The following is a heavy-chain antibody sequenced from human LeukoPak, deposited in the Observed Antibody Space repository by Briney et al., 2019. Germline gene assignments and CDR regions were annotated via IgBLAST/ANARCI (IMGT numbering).Heavy chain of an antibody. D-gene: IGHD2-21*02. J-gene: IGHJ4*02. CDR3: ARDDALTAMWEFDS. Sequence: ASVMVSCKASGYTFTAYIMHWVRQAPGQGLEYMGWINSKSGGTNYAQKFGGRVTMTRDTSINTAYMELSRLGFDDTAVYYCARDDALTAMWEFDSWGQGTLVTVSS. V-gene: IGHV1-2*02. CDR2: INSKSGGT. CDR1: GYTFTAYI.